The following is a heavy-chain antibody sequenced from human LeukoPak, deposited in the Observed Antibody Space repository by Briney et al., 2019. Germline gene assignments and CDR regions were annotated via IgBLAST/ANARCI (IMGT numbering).Heavy chain of an antibody. Sequence: GASVKVSCKASGYTFTGYYIHWVRQAAGQGLEWKGWINPNSGDTNYAQKFQGRVTMTRDASISTAYMGLSRLRSDDTAVYYCAREEAPSDIAVVPATINEAGFDYWGQGTLVTVSS. J-gene: IGHJ4*02. CDR3: AREEAPSDIAVVPATINEAGFDY. V-gene: IGHV1-2*02. D-gene: IGHD2-2*02. CDR1: GYTFTGYY. CDR2: INPNSGDT.